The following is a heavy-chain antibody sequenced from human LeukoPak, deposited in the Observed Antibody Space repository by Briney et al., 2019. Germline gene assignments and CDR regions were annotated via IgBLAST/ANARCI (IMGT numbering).Heavy chain of an antibody. J-gene: IGHJ5*02. CDR3: AKDGRDYDFWSGNPNWFDP. CDR1: GFTFSSYA. D-gene: IGHD3-3*01. Sequence: PGGSLRLSCAASGFTFSSYAMNWVRQAPGKGLEWVSGISGSGGSIYYADSVKGRFTISRDNSKNTLYLQMNSLRAEDTAVYYCAKDGRDYDFWSGNPNWFDPWGQGTLVTVSS. CDR2: ISGSGGSI. V-gene: IGHV3-23*01.